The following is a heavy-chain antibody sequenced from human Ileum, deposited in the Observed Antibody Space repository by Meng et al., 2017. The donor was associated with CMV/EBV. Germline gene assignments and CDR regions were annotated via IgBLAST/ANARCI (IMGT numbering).Heavy chain of an antibody. J-gene: IGHJ6*02. V-gene: IGHV1-18*01. CDR3: ARWGLNYYDSSGYSLDYYGMDV. Sequence: YGISWVRQAPGQGLEWMGWISDYNGNTNYAQKLQGRVTMTTDTSTSTAYMELRSLRSDDTAVYYCARWGLNYYDSSGYSLDYYGMDVWGQGTTVTVSS. D-gene: IGHD3-22*01. CDR2: ISDYNGNT. CDR1: YG.